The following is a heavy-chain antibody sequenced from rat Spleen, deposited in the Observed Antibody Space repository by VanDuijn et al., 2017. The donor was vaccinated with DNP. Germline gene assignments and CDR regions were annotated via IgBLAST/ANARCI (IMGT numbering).Heavy chain of an antibody. V-gene: IGHV5S10*01. CDR2: IIYDGSRT. CDR3: ATFEGRDA. D-gene: IGHD1-11*01. J-gene: IGHJ4*01. Sequence: EVQLVESGGRLVQPGNSLKLSCAASGFTFSDYAMAWVRQSPKKGLEWVATIIYDGSRTYYRDSVKGRFTISRDNAKSTLNLQMDSLRSEDTATYYCATFEGRDAWGQGTSVTVSS. CDR1: GFTFSDYA.